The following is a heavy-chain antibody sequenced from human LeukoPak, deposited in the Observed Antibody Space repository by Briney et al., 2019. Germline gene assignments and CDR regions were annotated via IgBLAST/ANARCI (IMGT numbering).Heavy chain of an antibody. Sequence: GGSLRLSCAASGFTFSSYAMHWVRQAPGKGLEYVSAISSNGGSTYYANSVKGRFTISRDDSKNTLYLQMGSLRAEDMAVYYCARTLGPLGRTMVRGVTAPFDYWGQGTLVTVSS. CDR1: GFTFSSYA. D-gene: IGHD3-10*01. CDR2: ISSNGGST. V-gene: IGHV3-64*01. J-gene: IGHJ4*02. CDR3: ARTLGPLGRTMVRGVTAPFDY.